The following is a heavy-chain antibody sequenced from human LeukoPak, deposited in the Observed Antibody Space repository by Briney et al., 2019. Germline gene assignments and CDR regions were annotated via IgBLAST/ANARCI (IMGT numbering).Heavy chain of an antibody. V-gene: IGHV3-20*04. D-gene: IGHD6-13*01. CDR2: INWSGGST. CDR1: GFTLDDYD. J-gene: IGHJ4*02. CDR3: ARDPPGIPGYFDY. Sequence: GGSLRLSCAASGFTLDDYDMSWVRQAPGKGLEWVSGINWSGGSTGYADSVKGRFTISRDNAKNSLYLHMNSLRAEDTALYYCARDPPGIPGYFDYWGQGTLVTVSS.